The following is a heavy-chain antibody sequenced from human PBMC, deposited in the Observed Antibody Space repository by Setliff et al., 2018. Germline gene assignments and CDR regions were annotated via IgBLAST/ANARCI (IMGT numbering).Heavy chain of an antibody. CDR3: AKMVGGSRSSGSCYFDY. CDR1: GFTFSRYA. D-gene: IGHD2-15*01. J-gene: IGHJ4*01. Sequence: GGSLRLSCAASGFTFSRYAMSWVRQAPGKGLEWVSGLNDVGHNTYYADSVKGRFTISRDNSKNTVYLQMNSLRAEDTAIYYCAKMVGGSRSSGSCYFDYWGHGTLVTVSS. V-gene: IGHV3-23*01. CDR2: LNDVGHNT.